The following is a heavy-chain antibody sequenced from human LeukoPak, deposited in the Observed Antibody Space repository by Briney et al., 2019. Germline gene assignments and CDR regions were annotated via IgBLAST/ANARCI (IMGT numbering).Heavy chain of an antibody. CDR1: GFTVSSNY. J-gene: IGHJ2*01. Sequence: GGSLRLSCAASGFTVSSNYMSWVRQAPGKGLEWVSSISSSSSYIYYADSVKGRFTISRDNAKNSLYLQMNSLRAEDTAVYYCATAPNVIVVLGFDLWGRGTLVTVSS. CDR3: ATAPNVIVVLGFDL. CDR2: ISSSSSYI. V-gene: IGHV3-21*01. D-gene: IGHD2-2*01.